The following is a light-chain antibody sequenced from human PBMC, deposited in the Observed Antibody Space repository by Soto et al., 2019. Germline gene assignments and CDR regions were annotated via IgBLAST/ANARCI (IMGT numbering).Light chain of an antibody. V-gene: IGKV1-5*03. Sequence: DIQMTQSPSTLSASVGDRVTITCRASQSISSWLAWYQQKPGKAPKLLIYKASNLESGVPSRFSGSGSETEFILTISSLQPDDFATYYCQQYNSYSGTFGQGTKVEIK. CDR2: KAS. J-gene: IGKJ1*01. CDR3: QQYNSYSGT. CDR1: QSISSW.